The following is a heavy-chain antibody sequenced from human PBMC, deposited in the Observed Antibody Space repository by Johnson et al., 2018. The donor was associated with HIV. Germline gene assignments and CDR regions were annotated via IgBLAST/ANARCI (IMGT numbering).Heavy chain of an antibody. CDR3: VRRRRDGDTFDI. D-gene: IGHD5-24*01. V-gene: IGHV3-9*01. CDR2: ISWNSGSI. J-gene: IGHJ3*02. Sequence: VQLVESGGGLVQPGRSLRLSCAASGFTFDDYAMHWVRQAPGKGLEWVSGISWNSGSIGYADSVKGRFTISRDNAKNSLYLQMNSLRAGDTAVYYCVRRRRDGDTFDIWGQGTMVTVSP. CDR1: GFTFDDYA.